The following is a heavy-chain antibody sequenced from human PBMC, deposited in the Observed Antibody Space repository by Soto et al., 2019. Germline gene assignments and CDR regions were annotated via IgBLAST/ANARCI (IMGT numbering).Heavy chain of an antibody. CDR1: GFTFYSYT. CDR3: AKDVGAYYCYGMDV. V-gene: IGHV3-23*01. Sequence: HPGGSLRLSCAASGFTFYSYTMSWVRQAPGKGLEWVSSISGSGRSTYYADSVKGRFTISRDNSNNTLYLQMHSLRAEDTAVYYCAKDVGAYYCYGMDVWGQGTTVTVSS. CDR2: ISGSGRST. J-gene: IGHJ6*02. D-gene: IGHD1-26*01.